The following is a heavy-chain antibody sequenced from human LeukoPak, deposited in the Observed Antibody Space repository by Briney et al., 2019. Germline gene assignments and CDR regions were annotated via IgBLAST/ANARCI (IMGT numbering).Heavy chain of an antibody. CDR2: INWNGGST. CDR3: ARSGQSGYYTGHYYYYMDV. J-gene: IGHJ6*03. V-gene: IGHV3-20*04. D-gene: IGHD3-3*01. Sequence: GGSLRLSCAASGFTFDDYGMSWVRQAPGKGLEWVSGINWNGGSTGYADSVKGRFTISRDNAKNSLYLQMNSLRAEDTALYYCARSGQSGYYTGHYYYYMDVWGKGTTVTVSS. CDR1: GFTFDDYG.